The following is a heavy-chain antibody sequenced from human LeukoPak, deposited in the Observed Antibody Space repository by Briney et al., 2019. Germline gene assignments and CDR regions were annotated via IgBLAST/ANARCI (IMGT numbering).Heavy chain of an antibody. V-gene: IGHV3-48*01. D-gene: IGHD1-26*01. CDR3: ARDLREQAIDY. CDR2: ISSASTNI. CDR1: RFTFNTYS. Sequence: GGSLRLSCEASRFTFNTYSMNWARQAPGKGLEWVSYISSASTNIYYADSVKGRFTISRDNAKNSLYLQMNSLRAEDTAVYYCARDLREQAIDYWGQGTLVTVSS. J-gene: IGHJ4*02.